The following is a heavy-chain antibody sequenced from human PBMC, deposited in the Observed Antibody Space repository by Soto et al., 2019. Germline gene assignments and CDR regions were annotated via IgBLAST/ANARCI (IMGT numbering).Heavy chain of an antibody. CDR2: INHSGST. Sequence: SETLSLTCAVYGGSFSCYYWSWIRQPPGKGLEWIGEINHSGSTNYNPSLKSRVTISVDTSKNQFSLKLSSVTAADTAVYYCARGIYYFDYWGQGTLVTVSS. D-gene: IGHD2-15*01. V-gene: IGHV4-34*01. J-gene: IGHJ4*02. CDR3: ARGIYYFDY. CDR1: GGSFSCYY.